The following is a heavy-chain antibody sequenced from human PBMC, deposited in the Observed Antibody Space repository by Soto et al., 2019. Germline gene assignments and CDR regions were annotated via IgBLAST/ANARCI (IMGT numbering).Heavy chain of an antibody. J-gene: IGHJ4*02. V-gene: IGHV3-23*01. Sequence: EVQLLESGGGLVQPGGSLRLSCAASGFTFSSYAMSWVRQAPGKGLEWVLAISGSGGSTYYADSVKGRFTISRDNSKNTLYLQMNSLRAEDTAVYYCAKDMGSSGWYGIDYWGQGTLVTVSS. CDR1: GFTFSSYA. D-gene: IGHD6-19*01. CDR2: ISGSGGST. CDR3: AKDMGSSGWYGIDY.